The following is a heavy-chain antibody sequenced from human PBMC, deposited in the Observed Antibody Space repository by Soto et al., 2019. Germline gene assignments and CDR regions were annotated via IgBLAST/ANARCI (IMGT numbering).Heavy chain of an antibody. CDR2: IWYDGSNA. J-gene: IGHJ4*02. CDR3: ARGFGHNYGAPDY. D-gene: IGHD5-18*01. Sequence: QVQLVESGGGVVQPGRSLRLSCVVSGFSFSNFGMHWVRQTPGKGLEWVAVIWYDGSNAYYADSVQGRFTISRDNSKNTLYRQMNSLRAEDTAVYYGARGFGHNYGAPDYWGQGTLVTVSS. V-gene: IGHV3-33*01. CDR1: GFSFSNFG.